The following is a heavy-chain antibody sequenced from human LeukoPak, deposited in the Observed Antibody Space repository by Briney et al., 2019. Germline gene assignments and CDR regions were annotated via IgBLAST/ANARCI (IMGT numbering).Heavy chain of an antibody. CDR1: GVSTSSYY. CDR3: ARVRRYCTNGVCPTGFDP. CDR2: IYYSGST. V-gene: IGHV4-59*01. Sequence: PSETLSLTCTVSGVSTSSYYWSWIRRPPGKGLEWSGYIYYSGSTNYNPSLKSRVTISVDTSKNQFSLKLSSVTAADTAVYYCARVRRYCTNGVCPTGFDPWGQGTLVTVSS. D-gene: IGHD2-8*01. J-gene: IGHJ5*02.